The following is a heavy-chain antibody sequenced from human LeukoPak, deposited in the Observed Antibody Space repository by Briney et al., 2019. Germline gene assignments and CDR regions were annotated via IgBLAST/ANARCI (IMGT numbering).Heavy chain of an antibody. CDR1: GYPYHHYA. CDR2: LSRRGAT. V-gene: IGHV3-23*01. J-gene: IGHJ3*02. CDR3: GMIFVGDTNGSLDI. Sequence: GGPLRLSCARSGYPYHHYAERGVRQAPGKGLEWVSSLSRRGATFYADSVKGRFTLSRDVSTNTLYLQMDTLRAEDTALYYCGMIFVGDTNGSLDIWGQGTMVTVSS. D-gene: IGHD2-8*01.